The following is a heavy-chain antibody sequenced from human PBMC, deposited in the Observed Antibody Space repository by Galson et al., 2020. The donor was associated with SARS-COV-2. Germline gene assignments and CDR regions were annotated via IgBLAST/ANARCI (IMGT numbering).Heavy chain of an antibody. CDR2: ISGSGGST. Sequence: GGSLRLSCAASGFTFSSYAMSWVRQAPGKGLEWVSAISGSGGSTYYADSVKGRFTISRDNSKNTLYLQMNSLRAEDTAVYYCAKAGYVWGSYRYAYYYYGMDVWGQGTTVTVSS. V-gene: IGHV3-23*01. CDR1: GFTFSSYA. J-gene: IGHJ6*02. D-gene: IGHD3-16*02. CDR3: AKAGYVWGSYRYAYYYYGMDV.